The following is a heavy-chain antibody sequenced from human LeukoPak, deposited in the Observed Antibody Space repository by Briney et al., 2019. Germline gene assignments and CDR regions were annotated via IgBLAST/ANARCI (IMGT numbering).Heavy chain of an antibody. J-gene: IGHJ4*02. CDR1: GFTFDDYA. V-gene: IGHV3-9*01. CDR2: ISWNSGSI. Sequence: GGSLRLSCVASGFTFDDYAMHWVRQAPGKGLEWVSGISWNSGSIGYADSVKGRFTISRDNAKNSLYLQMNSLRAEDTALYYCAKASTGLLWFGELLSDYWGQGTLVTVSS. D-gene: IGHD3-10*01. CDR3: AKASTGLLWFGELLSDY.